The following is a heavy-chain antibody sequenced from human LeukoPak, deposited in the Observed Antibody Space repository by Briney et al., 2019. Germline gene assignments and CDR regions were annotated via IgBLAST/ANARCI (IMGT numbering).Heavy chain of an antibody. J-gene: IGHJ4*02. CDR3: ARYPRGYSYGYSSFDY. D-gene: IGHD5-18*01. Sequence: SETLSLTCTVSGGSISSSSYSWGWIRQPPGKGLEWIGTISYSGSTYYNPSLKSRVTMSVDTSKTQFSLKLSSVTAADTAVYYCARYPRGYSYGYSSFDYWGQGTLVTVSS. CDR1: GGSISSSSYS. V-gene: IGHV4-39*07. CDR2: ISYSGST.